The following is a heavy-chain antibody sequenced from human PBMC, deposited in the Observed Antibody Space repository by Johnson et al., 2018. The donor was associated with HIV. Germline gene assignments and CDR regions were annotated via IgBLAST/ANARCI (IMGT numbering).Heavy chain of an antibody. CDR2: ISGSGGTT. V-gene: IGHV3-23*04. CDR3: AREGQEFNDAFDI. J-gene: IGHJ3*02. D-gene: IGHD3-10*01. Sequence: EVQLVESGGGLVKPGGSLRLSCAASAFTFSSYAMSWVRQAPGKGLEWVSGISGSGGTTDYAAPVKGRFTISRDDSKNTLYLQMNSLRAEDTAVYYCAREGQEFNDAFDIWGQGTMVTVSS. CDR1: AFTFSSYA.